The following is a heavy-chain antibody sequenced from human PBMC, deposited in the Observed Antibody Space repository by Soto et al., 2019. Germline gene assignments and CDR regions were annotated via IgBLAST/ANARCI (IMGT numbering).Heavy chain of an antibody. V-gene: IGHV4-39*02. Sequence: SESLSLTCTVSGASISSSSFYWGWIRQPPGKGLEWIASIYYSGSTFYNPSLKSRVTMSVDTSKNQFSLNLRSVTAADTAVYYCARDLVGVVVAATKIEFNRFHPYYYYGMEVWGQGTTVTVSS. CDR2: IYYSGST. CDR3: ARDLVGVVVAATKIEFNRFHPYYYYGMEV. CDR1: GASISSSSFY. J-gene: IGHJ6*02. D-gene: IGHD2-15*01.